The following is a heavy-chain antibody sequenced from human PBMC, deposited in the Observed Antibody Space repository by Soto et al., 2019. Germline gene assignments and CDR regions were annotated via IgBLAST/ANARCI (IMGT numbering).Heavy chain of an antibody. CDR3: ATNYGSGSTHFDY. CDR2: IIPMLGMS. CDR1: GDTFNFYT. J-gene: IGHJ4*02. Sequence: QVQLVQSGAEVKKPRSSVRVSCTASGDTFNFYTISWVRQVPGQGPEWMGRIIPMLGMSNYAQKFQGRVTIMADKSTSTVYMNLSGLTSEDTAVYYCATNYGSGSTHFDYWGQGTLVTVSS. D-gene: IGHD3-10*01. V-gene: IGHV1-69*02.